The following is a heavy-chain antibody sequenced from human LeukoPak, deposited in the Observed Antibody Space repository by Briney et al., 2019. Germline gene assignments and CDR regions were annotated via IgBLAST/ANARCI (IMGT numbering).Heavy chain of an antibody. V-gene: IGHV4-31*11. D-gene: IGHD1-1*01. J-gene: IGHJ4*02. CDR1: GGSFSGYY. Sequence: PSETLSLTCAVYGGSFSGYYWSWIRQHPGKGLEWIGYIYYSGSTYYNPSLKSRVTISVDTSKNQFSLKLTSVTAADTAVYYCARDRGAGTTTFDYWGQGTLVTVSS. CDR3: ARDRGAGTTTFDY. CDR2: IYYSGST.